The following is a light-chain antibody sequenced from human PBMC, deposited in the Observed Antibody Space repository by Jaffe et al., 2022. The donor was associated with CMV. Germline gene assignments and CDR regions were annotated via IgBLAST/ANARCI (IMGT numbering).Light chain of an antibody. Sequence: SFVLSQPPSVSVAPGETAIIACAGDNIGNGFVHWYQQKPGQAPVLVVFYNGNRPSGIPERFSGSNSGNTATLTISRAEAGDEADYYCQVWDDSNNHPWVFGGGTRLTVL. CDR1: NIGNGF. CDR3: QVWDDSNNHPWV. V-gene: IGLV3-21*04. J-gene: IGLJ3*02. CDR2: YNG.